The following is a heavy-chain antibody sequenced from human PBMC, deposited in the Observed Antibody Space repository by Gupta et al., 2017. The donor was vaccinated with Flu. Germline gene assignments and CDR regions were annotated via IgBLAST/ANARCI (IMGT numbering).Heavy chain of an antibody. V-gene: IGHV1-2*07. D-gene: IGHD5-12*01. CDR2: INPDSGNT. CDR1: TGHN. CDR3: ARTWIKVFNPDFDF. J-gene: IGHJ4*02. Sequence: TGHNIHWVRQAPGQGLEWMGLINPDSGNTKYTHTGQGRVTMTRDTSISTAYMELTRLNSDDTAVYYCARTWIKVFNPDFDFCGQVTLVTVS.